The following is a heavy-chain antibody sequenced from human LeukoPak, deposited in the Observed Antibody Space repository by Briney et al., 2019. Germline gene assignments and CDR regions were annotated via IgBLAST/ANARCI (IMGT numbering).Heavy chain of an antibody. CDR2: IYPGDSDT. V-gene: IGHV5-51*01. J-gene: IGHJ4*02. Sequence: GESLKISCKGSGYSFTSYWIDWVRQMPGKGLEWMGIIYPGDSDTRYSPSFQGQVTISPDKSISTAYLQSSSLKASDTAMYYCARVDTAMVTFLPDYWGQGTLVTVSS. D-gene: IGHD5-18*01. CDR3: ARVDTAMVTFLPDY. CDR1: GYSFTSYW.